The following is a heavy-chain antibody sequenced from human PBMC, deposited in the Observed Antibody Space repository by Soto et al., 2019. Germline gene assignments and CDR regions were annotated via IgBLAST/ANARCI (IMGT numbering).Heavy chain of an antibody. J-gene: IGHJ6*02. D-gene: IGHD2-15*01. Sequence: PGGSLRLSCAASGFTFSSYAMSWVRQAPGKGLEWVSAISGSGGSTYYADSVKGRFTISRDNSKNTLYLQMNSLRAEDTAVYYCAKQERLRLRGSDCSGGSCYHNYYYYYGMDVWGQRTTVTVSS. CDR2: ISGSGGST. CDR1: GFTFSSYA. CDR3: AKQERLRLRGSDCSGGSCYHNYYYYYGMDV. V-gene: IGHV3-23*01.